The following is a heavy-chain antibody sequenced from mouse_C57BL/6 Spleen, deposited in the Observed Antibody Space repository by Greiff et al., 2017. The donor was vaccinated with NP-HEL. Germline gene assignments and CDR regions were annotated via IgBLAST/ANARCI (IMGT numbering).Heavy chain of an antibody. V-gene: IGHV3-6*01. D-gene: IGHD2-5*01. CDR3: ASYYSNYDHFDY. Sequence: EVKLQESGPGLVKPSQSLFLTCSVTGYSITRGYYWYWIRQFPGNKLDCMGYISYDGSNNYNPTLNNRISITRDTSKYQFFLKLTSVTTEDTATDYCASYYSNYDHFDYWGQGTTLTVSS. CDR2: ISYDGSN. J-gene: IGHJ2*01. CDR1: GYSITRGYY.